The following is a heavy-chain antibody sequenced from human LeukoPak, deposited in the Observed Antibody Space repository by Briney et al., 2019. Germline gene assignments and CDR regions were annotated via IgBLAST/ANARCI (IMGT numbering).Heavy chain of an antibody. Sequence: SETLSLTCSVSGGSISGSSCYWGWVRQPPGKGLEWIGSISSRGSTYYNPSLKTRVTISVDTSKNQFSLKLTSVTAADTAVYYCARVDYGGNSCTFDVWGQGTMVTVSS. D-gene: IGHD4-23*01. J-gene: IGHJ3*01. CDR3: ARVDYGGNSCTFDV. CDR1: GGSISGSSCY. CDR2: ISSRGST. V-gene: IGHV4-39*01.